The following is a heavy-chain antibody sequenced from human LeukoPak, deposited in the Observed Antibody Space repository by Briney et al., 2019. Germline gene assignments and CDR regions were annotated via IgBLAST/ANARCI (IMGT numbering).Heavy chain of an antibody. Sequence: SETLSLTCAVYGGSFSGYYWSWIRQPPGKGLEWIGEINHSGSTNYNPSLKSRVTISRDTSKNQFSLQVNSVTAADTAVYYCARRGDVWGQGTMVTVSS. J-gene: IGHJ3*01. V-gene: IGHV4-34*01. CDR1: GGSFSGYY. CDR3: ARRGDV. CDR2: INHSGST.